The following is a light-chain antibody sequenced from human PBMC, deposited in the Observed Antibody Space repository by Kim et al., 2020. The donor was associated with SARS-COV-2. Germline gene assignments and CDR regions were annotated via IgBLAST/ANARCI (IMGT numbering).Light chain of an antibody. V-gene: IGLV1-40*01. CDR2: GNS. J-gene: IGLJ3*02. CDR3: QSYDSSLSGWV. Sequence: VSISCTGSSYNIGAGYDVHWYQQLPGTAPKPLIYGNSNRPSGVPDRFSGSKSGTSASLAITGLQAEDEADYYCQSYDSSLSGWVFGGGTKLTVL. CDR1: SYNIGAGYD.